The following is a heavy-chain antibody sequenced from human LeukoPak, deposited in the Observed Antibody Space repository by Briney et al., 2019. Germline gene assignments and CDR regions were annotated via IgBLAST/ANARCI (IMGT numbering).Heavy chain of an antibody. D-gene: IGHD2-2*01. V-gene: IGHV3-53*01. CDR3: AREGCSSTNCYSYYYYYYGMDV. CDR2: IYSGGNT. CDR1: GFTFSDHY. J-gene: IGHJ6*02. Sequence: GGSLRLSCAASGFTFSDHYMSWVRQAPGEGLEWVSVIYSGGNTYYADSVKGRFTISRDNSKNTLYLQMNSLRAEDTAVYYCAREGCSSTNCYSYYYYYYGMDVWGQGTTVTVSS.